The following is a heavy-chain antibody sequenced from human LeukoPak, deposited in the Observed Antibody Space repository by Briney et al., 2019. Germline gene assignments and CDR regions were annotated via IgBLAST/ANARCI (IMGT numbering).Heavy chain of an antibody. D-gene: IGHD6-19*01. CDR2: ISGSGGGT. Sequence: GGSLRLSCAASGFTFSSYAVSWVRQARGKGLEWVSAISGSGGGTYYADSVKGGFTISRENYKKTVYMQMKSLSTEDTAVYYCAKTTTGYSSGRYPGWPVDSWGQGTLVTVSS. CDR3: AKTTTGYSSGRYPGWPVDS. V-gene: IGHV3-23*01. J-gene: IGHJ4*02. CDR1: GFTFSSYA.